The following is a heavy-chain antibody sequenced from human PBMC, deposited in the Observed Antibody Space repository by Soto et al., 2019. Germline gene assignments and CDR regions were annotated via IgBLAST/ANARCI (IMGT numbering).Heavy chain of an antibody. CDR1: GGTFSSYA. CDR3: ARERPYDYGDYGALEI. J-gene: IGHJ3*02. CDR2: IIPIFGTA. Sequence: SVKVSCKASGGTFSSYAISWVRQAPGQGLEWMGGIIPIFGTANYAQKFQGRVTITADESTSTAYMELSSLRSEDTAVYYCARERPYDYGDYGALEIWGQGTMVT. D-gene: IGHD4-17*01. V-gene: IGHV1-69*13.